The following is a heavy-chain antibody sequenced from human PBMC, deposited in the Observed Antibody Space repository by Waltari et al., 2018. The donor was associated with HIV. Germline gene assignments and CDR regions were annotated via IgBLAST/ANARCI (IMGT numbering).Heavy chain of an antibody. CDR2: ISSSSSYI. V-gene: IGHV3-21*01. D-gene: IGHD5-18*01. CDR1: GFTFSSYS. J-gene: IGHJ4*02. CDR3: ARQSTAAMVTDY. Sequence: EVQLVESGGGLVKPGGSLRLSCAASGFTFSSYSMNWVSQAPGKGLEWVSSISSSSSYIYYADSVKGRFTISRDNAKNSLYLQMNSLRAEDTAVYYCARQSTAAMVTDYWGQGTLVTVSS.